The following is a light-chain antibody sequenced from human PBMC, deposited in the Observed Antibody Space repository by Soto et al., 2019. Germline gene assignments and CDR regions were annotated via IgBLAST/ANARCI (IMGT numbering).Light chain of an antibody. CDR3: HQSYSTPRA. Sequence: DIQMTQSPSSLSASVGDSVTITCRASQSISTYLNWYQQMPGKAPNLLIYAASSLQSGVPLRFSGSGSGTDFTLTISSLQPEDFATYYCHQSYSTPRAFGGGTKVDIK. J-gene: IGKJ4*01. CDR1: QSISTY. CDR2: AAS. V-gene: IGKV1-39*01.